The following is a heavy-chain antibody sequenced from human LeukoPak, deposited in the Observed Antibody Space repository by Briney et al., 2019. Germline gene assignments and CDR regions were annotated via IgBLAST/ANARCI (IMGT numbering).Heavy chain of an antibody. V-gene: IGHV3-7*01. CDR1: GLAFSNYW. CDR2: INQDGSDK. J-gene: IGHJ4*02. Sequence: GGSLRLSCAASGLAFSNYWMTWVRQAPGKGLEWVSTINQDGSDKFYVDSVNGRFAISRDNSQNSLYLQMNTLRTGDAAIYYCATFNGAHHKALDSWGQGTLVTVSS. CDR3: ATFNGAHHKALDS. D-gene: IGHD1-14*01.